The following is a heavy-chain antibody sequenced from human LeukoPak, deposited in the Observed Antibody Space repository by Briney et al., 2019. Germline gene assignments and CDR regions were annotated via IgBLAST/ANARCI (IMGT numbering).Heavy chain of an antibody. D-gene: IGHD4-11*01. CDR2: IHPNSGGT. V-gene: IGHV1-2*02. CDR1: GYIITTYY. CDR3: ARDMTTLTTRHFDY. Sequence: VASVKVSCKASGYIITTYYIHWVRQAPGQGLEWMGWIHPNSGGTNYAQKFQGRVTMTRDTSISTAYMELSRLTSDDTAVYYCARDMTTLTTRHFDYWGQGTLVTVSA. J-gene: IGHJ4*02.